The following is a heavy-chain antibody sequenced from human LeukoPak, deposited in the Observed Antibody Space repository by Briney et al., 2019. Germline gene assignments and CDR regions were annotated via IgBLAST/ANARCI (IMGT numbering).Heavy chain of an antibody. Sequence: GASVKVSCKASGGTFSSYAISWVRQAPGQGLEWMGRIIPILGIANYAQKFQGRVTITADKSTSTAYMELSSLRSEDTAVYYCARRDRGLDYYYYGMDVWGQGTTVTVSS. V-gene: IGHV1-69*04. CDR1: GGTFSSYA. D-gene: IGHD1-14*01. J-gene: IGHJ6*02. CDR2: IIPILGIA. CDR3: ARRDRGLDYYYYGMDV.